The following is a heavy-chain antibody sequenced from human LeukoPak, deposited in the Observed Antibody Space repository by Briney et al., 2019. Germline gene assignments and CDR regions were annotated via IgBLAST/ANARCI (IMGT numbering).Heavy chain of an antibody. D-gene: IGHD5-12*01. J-gene: IGHJ2*01. V-gene: IGHV5-51*01. CDR1: GYSFSTYW. Sequence: GESLKISCKGTGYSFSTYWVVWVRQMPGKGLEWMGIIHPGNPDTRYSPSFQGQVTISADKSITTAYLQWSSLKASDTAMYYCARTPGSSDYRGYQYWHFDLWGRGTLVTVPS. CDR3: ARTPGSSDYRGYQYWHFDL. CDR2: IHPGNPDT.